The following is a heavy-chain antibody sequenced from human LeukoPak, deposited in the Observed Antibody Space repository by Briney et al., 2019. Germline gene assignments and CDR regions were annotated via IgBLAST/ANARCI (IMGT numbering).Heavy chain of an antibody. CDR2: INHSGST. Sequence: SETLSLTCAVYGGSFSGYYWSWIRQPPGKGLEWIGEINHSGSTNYNPSLESRVTISVDTSKNQFSLKLSSVTAADTAVYYCARDLADGGWVFDYWGQGTLVTVSS. D-gene: IGHD1-26*01. CDR3: ARDLADGGWVFDY. V-gene: IGHV4-34*01. J-gene: IGHJ4*02. CDR1: GGSFSGYY.